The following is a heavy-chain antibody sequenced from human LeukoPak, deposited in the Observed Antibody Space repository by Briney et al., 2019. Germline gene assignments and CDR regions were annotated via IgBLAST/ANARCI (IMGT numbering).Heavy chain of an antibody. V-gene: IGHV3-30*18. CDR3: AKEPGITMVRGVPDY. CDR1: GFTFSSYG. CDR2: ISYDGSNK. D-gene: IGHD3-10*01. J-gene: IGHJ4*02. Sequence: GGSLRLSCAASGFTFSSYGMHWVRQAPGKGLEWVAVISYDGSNKYYADSVKGRFTISRDNSKNTLYLQMNSLRAEDTAVYYCAKEPGITMVRGVPDYWGQGTLVTVSS.